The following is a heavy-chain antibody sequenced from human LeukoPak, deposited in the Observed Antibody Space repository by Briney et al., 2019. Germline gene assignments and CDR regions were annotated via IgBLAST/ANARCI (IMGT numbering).Heavy chain of an antibody. Sequence: PGGSLRLSCAASGFTFSSYEMNWVRQAPGKGLEWVSYISSSGSTIYYADSVKGRFTISRDNSKNTLYLQMNSLRAEDTAVYYCAKSKGTAMVSFDYWGQGTLVTVSS. CDR2: ISSSGSTI. CDR1: GFTFSSYE. J-gene: IGHJ4*02. V-gene: IGHV3-48*03. D-gene: IGHD5-18*01. CDR3: AKSKGTAMVSFDY.